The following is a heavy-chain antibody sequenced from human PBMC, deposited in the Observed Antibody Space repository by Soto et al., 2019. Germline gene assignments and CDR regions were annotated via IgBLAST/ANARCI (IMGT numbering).Heavy chain of an antibody. V-gene: IGHV4-31*03. Sequence: QVQLQESDPGLVKPSQTLCLHCPVPSWSMSRGGNYWTWLRQHPGKGLEWIGDIYYSGSTYYSPSLKSRVTISVDTSKNHCSLKLSSVTAADAAVDYCARGVGTTSDWFDPWGQGTLVTVSS. CDR1: SWSMSRGGNY. CDR3: ARGVGTTSDWFDP. CDR2: IYYSGST. D-gene: IGHD1-26*01. J-gene: IGHJ5*02.